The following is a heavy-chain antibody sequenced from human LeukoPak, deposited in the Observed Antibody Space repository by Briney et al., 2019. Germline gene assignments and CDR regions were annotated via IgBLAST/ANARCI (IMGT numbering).Heavy chain of an antibody. D-gene: IGHD1-26*01. V-gene: IGHV3-30*18. Sequence: GGSLRLSCAASGFTFSIYGMHWVRQAPGKGLEWVAVISYDGSDKYYADSVKGRFTISRDNSKNTLNLQMNSLRAEDTAVYYCAKGGKWDVTPFDYWGQGTLVTVSS. J-gene: IGHJ4*02. CDR2: ISYDGSDK. CDR1: GFTFSIYG. CDR3: AKGGKWDVTPFDY.